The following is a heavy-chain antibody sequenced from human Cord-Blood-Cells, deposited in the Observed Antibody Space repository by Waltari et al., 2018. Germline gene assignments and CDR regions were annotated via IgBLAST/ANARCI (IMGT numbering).Heavy chain of an antibody. CDR2: MNPNSGNT. Sequence: QVQLVQSGAEVKKPGASVKVSCKASGYTFTSYYINWVRQATGQGLEWMGWMNPNSGNTGYAQKFQGRVTITRNTSISTAYMELSSLRSEDTAVYYCARKVTYYDFWSGYWSAFDIWGQGTMVTVSS. J-gene: IGHJ3*02. CDR1: GYTFTSYY. V-gene: IGHV1-8*03. CDR3: ARKVTYYDFWSGYWSAFDI. D-gene: IGHD3-3*01.